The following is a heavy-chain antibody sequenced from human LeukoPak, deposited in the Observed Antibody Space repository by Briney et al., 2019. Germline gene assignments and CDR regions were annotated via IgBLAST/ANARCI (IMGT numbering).Heavy chain of an antibody. Sequence: GSLRLSCAASGFRFSSYAMSWVRQAPGKGLEWVSAISGSGSNTFYADSVKGRFTISRDNSKNTLYLQMNSLRAEDTAVYYCAKHRPYCGGDCYFSLDYWGQGTLVTASS. CDR2: ISGSGSNT. CDR1: GFRFSSYA. CDR3: AKHRPYCGGDCYFSLDY. D-gene: IGHD2-21*02. J-gene: IGHJ4*02. V-gene: IGHV3-23*01.